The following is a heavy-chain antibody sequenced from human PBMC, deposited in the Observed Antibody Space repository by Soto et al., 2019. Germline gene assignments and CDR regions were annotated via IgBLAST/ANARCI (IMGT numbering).Heavy chain of an antibody. Sequence: SVKVSCKASGGTFSSYAISWVRQAPGQGLEWMGGIIPIFGTANYAQKFQGRVTITADESTSTAYMELSSLRSEDTAVYYCATTYPITFGGVIGALDYWGQGTLVTVSS. D-gene: IGHD3-16*02. CDR1: GGTFSSYA. V-gene: IGHV1-69*13. J-gene: IGHJ4*02. CDR2: IIPIFGTA. CDR3: ATTYPITFGGVIGALDY.